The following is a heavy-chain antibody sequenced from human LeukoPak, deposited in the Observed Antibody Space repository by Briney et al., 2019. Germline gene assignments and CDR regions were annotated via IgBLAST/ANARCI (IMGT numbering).Heavy chain of an antibody. J-gene: IGHJ3*01. V-gene: IGHV3-7*01. CDR2: IKYDASDK. D-gene: IGHD2/OR15-2a*01. CDR1: GFTFSDHY. Sequence: GGSLRLSCAASGFTFSDHYLDWVRQAPGKGLEWVASIKYDASDKQYVGSVKGRFTISRDNAKNSLFLQMNGLRAEDTAVYYCATYCGSITCDAFDVWGQGTMVTVSS. CDR3: ATYCGSITCDAFDV.